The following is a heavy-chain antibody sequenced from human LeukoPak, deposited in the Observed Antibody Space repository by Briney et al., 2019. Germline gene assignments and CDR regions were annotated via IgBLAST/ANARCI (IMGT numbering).Heavy chain of an antibody. D-gene: IGHD5-12*01. Sequence: AASVKVSCKASGYTFTGPYMHWVRQAPGQGLEWMGWINPNSGSTNYAQNFQGRVTMTRDTSFSTAYMEVSRLRSDDTAVYYCARMLNGAYDVWGQGTLVAVSS. CDR1: GYTFTGPY. J-gene: IGHJ4*02. CDR2: INPNSGST. V-gene: IGHV1-2*02. CDR3: ARMLNGAYDV.